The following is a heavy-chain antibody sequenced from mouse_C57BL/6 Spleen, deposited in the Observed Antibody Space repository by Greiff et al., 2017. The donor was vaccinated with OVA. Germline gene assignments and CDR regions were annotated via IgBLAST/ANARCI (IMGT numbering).Heavy chain of an antibody. CDR3: VRQGAGFDY. CDR1: GFSFNTYA. Sequence: EVQGVESGGGLVQPKGSLKLSCAASGFSFNTYAMNWVRQAPGKGLEWVARIRSKSNNYATYYADSVKDRFTISRDDSESMLYLQMNNLKTEDTAMYYCVRQGAGFDYWGQGTTLTVSS. CDR2: IRSKSNNYAT. D-gene: IGHD3-3*01. J-gene: IGHJ2*01. V-gene: IGHV10-1*01.